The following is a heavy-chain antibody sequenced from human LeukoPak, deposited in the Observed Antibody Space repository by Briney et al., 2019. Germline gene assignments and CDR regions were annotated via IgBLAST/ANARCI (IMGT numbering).Heavy chain of an antibody. CDR2: IYHTGTT. V-gene: IGHV4-59*08. Sequence: SETLADDGTVCGGSISSYYSSWIRQPPGKGLECLGFIYHTGTTNYNPSLKSRVSISVDTSTNQFSLKLSSVTAADTAIYYCARTYCSTTDWPYEYWGDVALATVSS. CDR1: GGSISSYY. CDR3: ARTYCSTTDWPYEY. D-gene: IGHD2-2*01. J-gene: IGHJ4*03.